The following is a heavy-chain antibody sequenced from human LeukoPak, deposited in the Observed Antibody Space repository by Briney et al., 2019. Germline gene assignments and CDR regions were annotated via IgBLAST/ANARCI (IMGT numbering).Heavy chain of an antibody. CDR3: AWGKLYYDDSGSLGYYFDY. J-gene: IGHJ4*02. CDR1: GGTFSSYA. Sequence: SVKVSCKASGGTFSSYAISWVRQAPGQGLEWMGGIIPILSTTNDAQKFQGRVTITADDSTSTAYMELSSLTSEDTAVYYCAWGKLYYDDSGSLGYYFDYWGQGTLVTVSS. D-gene: IGHD3-22*01. CDR2: IIPILSTT. V-gene: IGHV1-69*13.